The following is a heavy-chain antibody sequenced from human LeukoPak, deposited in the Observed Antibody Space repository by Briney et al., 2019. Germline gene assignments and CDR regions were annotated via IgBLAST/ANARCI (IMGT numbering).Heavy chain of an antibody. J-gene: IGHJ6*02. CDR3: AKAASSSWPSYYYGMDV. Sequence: GGSLRLSCAASGFIFSSYSMSWVRRAPGKGLEWVSVITGSGGNTYYADSVKGRFTISKDNSKNTVYLQMSSLRVDDTAVYYCAKAASSSWPSYYYGMDVWGQGTTVTVSS. CDR1: GFIFSSYS. CDR2: ITGSGGNT. D-gene: IGHD6-13*01. V-gene: IGHV3-23*01.